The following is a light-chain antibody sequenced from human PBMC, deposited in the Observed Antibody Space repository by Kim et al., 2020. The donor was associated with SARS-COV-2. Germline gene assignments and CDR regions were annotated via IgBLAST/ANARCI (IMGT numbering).Light chain of an antibody. CDR3: QQHGDWPPSLT. V-gene: IGKV3-11*01. Sequence: DILLTQSPATLSLSLGERDTLSCRASQGVKSQLGWYQQRPGQVPRLLMYDVSNMADGIPARFSGSGFGTDFTLTINSLEPEDFAVYYCQQHGDWPPSLTCGGGTKLEI. CDR1: QGVKSQ. J-gene: IGKJ4*01. CDR2: DVS.